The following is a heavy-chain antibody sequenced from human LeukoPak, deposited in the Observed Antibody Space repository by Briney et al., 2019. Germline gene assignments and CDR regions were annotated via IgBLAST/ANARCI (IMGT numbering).Heavy chain of an antibody. D-gene: IGHD6-13*01. V-gene: IGHV4-59*01. Sequence: SETLSLTCTVSGDSISNYYWSWIRQPPGKGLEWIGYIYYSGSTNYNPSLKSRVTISVDTSKNQFSLKLSSVTAADTAVYYCAREVVAAPGTVDYWGQGTLVTVSS. J-gene: IGHJ4*01. CDR2: IYYSGST. CDR1: GDSISNYY. CDR3: AREVVAAPGTVDY.